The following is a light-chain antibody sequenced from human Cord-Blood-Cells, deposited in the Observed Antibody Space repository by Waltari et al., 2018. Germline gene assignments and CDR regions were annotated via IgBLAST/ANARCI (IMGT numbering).Light chain of an antibody. CDR3: SSYAGINNFV. CDR2: EVS. CDR1: SSDVGGYNY. Sequence: QSALTQPPSASGSPGQSVTISCTGTSSDVGGYNYVSWYQQHAGKAPKLMIYEVSKRPSGVPDRFSGSNSGNTASLTVSGLQAEDDADYYCSSYAGINNFVCGTGTKVTVL. J-gene: IGLJ1*01. V-gene: IGLV2-8*01.